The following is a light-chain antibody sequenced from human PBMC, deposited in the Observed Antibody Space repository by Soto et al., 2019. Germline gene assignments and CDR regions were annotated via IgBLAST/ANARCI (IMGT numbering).Light chain of an antibody. J-gene: IGKJ4*01. CDR3: QQAQRFPLT. Sequence: DIQMTQSRSSVSASVGDRVTITCGASQGISIWLAWYQQKPGTAPNLLISAASSLQSGVPSRFSGSGSGTDFTLIISNLQPEDFATYYCQQAQRFPLTFGGGTKMEI. CDR2: AAS. V-gene: IGKV1-12*01. CDR1: QGISIW.